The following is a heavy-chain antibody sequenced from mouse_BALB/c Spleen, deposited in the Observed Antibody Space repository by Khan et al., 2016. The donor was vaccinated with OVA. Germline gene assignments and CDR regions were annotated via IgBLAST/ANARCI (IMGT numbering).Heavy chain of an antibody. Sequence: EVQLQESGAELVKSAPTVKLSCTASGFTITDTYIYCLKQRPEQGLLWIGGFVPPNGNTKYDPKFQGKATITADTSSNPAYLQLSSLTSEDTAVCDCAGMARNWGQGTTLTVSS. CDR2: FVPPNGNT. J-gene: IGHJ2*01. CDR3: AGMARN. V-gene: IGHV14-3*02. CDR1: GFTITDTY.